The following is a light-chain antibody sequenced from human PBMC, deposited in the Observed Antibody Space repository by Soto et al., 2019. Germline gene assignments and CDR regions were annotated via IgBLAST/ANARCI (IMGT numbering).Light chain of an antibody. CDR3: QQYNNWPLT. Sequence: EIVLTQSPASLSVSPGERATLSCRASQSVRSKVAWYQQKPGQAPSLVIYDTYIRATGIPARFSGSGFGTEFTLTISSLQPEDFAVYYCQQYNNWPLTFGQGTRLEIK. J-gene: IGKJ5*01. V-gene: IGKV3-15*01. CDR1: QSVRSK. CDR2: DTY.